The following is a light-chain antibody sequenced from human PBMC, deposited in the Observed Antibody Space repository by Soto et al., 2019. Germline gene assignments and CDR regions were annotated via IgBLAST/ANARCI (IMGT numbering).Light chain of an antibody. CDR3: QQYNEWPLT. V-gene: IGKV3-15*01. J-gene: IGKJ4*01. Sequence: EIVMMQSPATLSVSPGERATLSCRARQSVSNNLAWYQQKPGQAPRLLIYHASTGATGIPARFSGSGSGTELTLTISSVQSEDFAVYYCQQYNEWPLTFGGGTKVEIK. CDR2: HAS. CDR1: QSVSNN.